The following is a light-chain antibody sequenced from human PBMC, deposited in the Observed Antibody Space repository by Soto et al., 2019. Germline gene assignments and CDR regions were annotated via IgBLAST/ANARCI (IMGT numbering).Light chain of an antibody. J-gene: IGKJ1*01. CDR3: MQGTHWPWT. Sequence: DVVMTQSPLSLPVTLGQPASISCRSSQSLIHSDGDTYLSWFQQRPGQSPRRLIYKVSDRDSGVPDRFTGSGSGTDFTLNISRVEAEDVGVYYCMQGTHWPWTFGQGTEVEIK. V-gene: IGKV2-30*02. CDR2: KVS. CDR1: QSLIHSDGDTY.